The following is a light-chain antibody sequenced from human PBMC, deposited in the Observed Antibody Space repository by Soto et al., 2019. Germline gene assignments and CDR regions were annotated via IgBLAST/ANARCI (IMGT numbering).Light chain of an antibody. J-gene: IGKJ2*01. CDR1: QSVLYSSNNKNY. CDR2: WAS. CDR3: QQYYRPYVP. Sequence: DIVMTQSPDSLAVSLGERATINCKSSQSVLYSSNNKNYLAWYQQKPGQPPKLLIYWASTRESGVPDRFSGSGSGTDFTLTISSLQAEDVAVYYCQQYYRPYVPFGQGTKLEIK. V-gene: IGKV4-1*01.